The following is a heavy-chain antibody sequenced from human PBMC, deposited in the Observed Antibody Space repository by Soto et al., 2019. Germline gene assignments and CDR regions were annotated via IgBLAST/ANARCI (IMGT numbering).Heavy chain of an antibody. J-gene: IGHJ5*02. CDR2: IIPIFGTA. D-gene: IGHD2-8*01. CDR1: GGTFSSYA. CDR3: ASFSPMLYTTYNWFDP. V-gene: IGHV1-69*13. Sequence: GASVKVSCKASGGTFSSYAISWVRQAPGQGLEWMGGIIPIFGTANYAQKFQGRVTITADESTSTAYMELSSLRSEDTAVYYCASFSPMLYTTYNWFDPWGQGTLVTVSS.